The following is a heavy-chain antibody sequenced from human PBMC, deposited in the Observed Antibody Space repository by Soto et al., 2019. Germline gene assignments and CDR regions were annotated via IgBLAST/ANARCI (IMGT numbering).Heavy chain of an antibody. J-gene: IGHJ4*02. CDR2: ISAYNGNT. V-gene: IGHV1-18*01. CDR1: GYTFTSYG. Sequence: ASVKVSCKASGYTFTSYGISWVRQAPGQGLEWMGWISAYNGNTNYAQKLQGRVTMTTDTSTSTAYMELRSLRSDDTAVYYCARLEYDFWSGYYYGSGSSFDYWGQGTLVTV. CDR3: ARLEYDFWSGYYYGSGSSFDY. D-gene: IGHD3-3*01.